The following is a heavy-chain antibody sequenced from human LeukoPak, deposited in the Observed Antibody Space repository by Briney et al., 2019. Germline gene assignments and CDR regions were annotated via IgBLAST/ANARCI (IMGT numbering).Heavy chain of an antibody. CDR1: GFTFSSYA. J-gene: IGHJ4*02. D-gene: IGHD1-26*01. Sequence: GGSLRLSCAASGFTFSSYAMSWVRQALGKGLEWVSTISGSGGSTYYADSVKGRFTISRDNSKNTLYLHMNSLRAEDTAIYYCAKRIDSGTYFDYWGQGTLVTVSS. CDR3: AKRIDSGTYFDY. CDR2: ISGSGGST. V-gene: IGHV3-23*01.